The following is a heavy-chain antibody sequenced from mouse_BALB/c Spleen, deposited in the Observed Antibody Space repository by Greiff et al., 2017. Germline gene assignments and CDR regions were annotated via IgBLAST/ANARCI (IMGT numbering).Heavy chain of an antibody. CDR1: GFAFSSYD. CDR3: ARWLRYFDV. V-gene: IGHV5-12-1*01. D-gene: IGHD2-2*01. CDR2: ISSGGGST. Sequence: EVKLMESGGGLVKPGGSLKLSCAASGFAFSSYDMSWVRQTPEKRLEWVAYISSGGGSTYYPDTVKGRFTISRDNAKNTLYLQMSSLKSEDTAMYYCARWLRYFDVWGAGTTVTVSS. J-gene: IGHJ1*01.